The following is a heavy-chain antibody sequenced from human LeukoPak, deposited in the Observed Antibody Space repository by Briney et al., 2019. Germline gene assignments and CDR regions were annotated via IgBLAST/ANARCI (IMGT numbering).Heavy chain of an antibody. CDR3: AREMPDPTWSGYHDY. CDR2: IGPTGSDR. D-gene: IGHD3-3*01. J-gene: IGHJ4*02. Sequence: KAGGSLRLSCTASGLTFSTSGFNWVRQAPGKGLEWVASIGPTGSDRYHADSIKGRFTISRDNANNFLYLQMNSLRAEDTAVYYCAREMPDPTWSGYHDYWGQGTLVTVSS. CDR1: GLTFSTSG. V-gene: IGHV3-21*06.